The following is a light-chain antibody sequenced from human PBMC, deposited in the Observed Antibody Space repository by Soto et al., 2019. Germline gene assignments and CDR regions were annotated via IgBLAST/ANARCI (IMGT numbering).Light chain of an antibody. V-gene: IGLV3-21*04. CDR3: QVWDSSSDHVV. CDR1: NIGSKS. Sequence: SYELTQPPSVSVAPGKTARITCGGNNIGSKSVHWYQQKPGQAPRLVISYDNDRPSGIPERFSGSDSGNTATLPISRVEVGDEADYYCQVWDSSSDHVVFGGGTKLTVL. J-gene: IGLJ3*02. CDR2: YDN.